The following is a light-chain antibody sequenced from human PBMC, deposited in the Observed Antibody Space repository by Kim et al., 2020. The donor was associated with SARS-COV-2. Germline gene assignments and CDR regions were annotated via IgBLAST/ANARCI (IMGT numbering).Light chain of an antibody. Sequence: VSGADRVTITCRASQGISSYLDWYQQKPGKAPKLLIYAASSLQSGVPSRFSGSGSGTDFTLTISSLQPEDFATYYCQQANSTPCTFGEGTKVDIK. V-gene: IGKV1-39*01. CDR1: QGISSY. CDR3: QQANSTPCT. J-gene: IGKJ1*01. CDR2: AAS.